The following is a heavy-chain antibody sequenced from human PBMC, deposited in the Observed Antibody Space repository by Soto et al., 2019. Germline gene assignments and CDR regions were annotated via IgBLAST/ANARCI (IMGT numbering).Heavy chain of an antibody. CDR3: ARDRVESGYPEYFQH. CDR2: IYYSGST. J-gene: IGHJ1*01. V-gene: IGHV4-31*03. CDR1: GGSISSAGYY. Sequence: PSETLSLTCTVSGGSISSAGYYWSWIRQHPGKGLEWIGYIYYSGSTYYNPSLKSRVTISVDTSKNQFSLKLSSVIAADTAVYYCARDRVESGYPEYFQHWGQGTLVTVSS. D-gene: IGHD3-22*01.